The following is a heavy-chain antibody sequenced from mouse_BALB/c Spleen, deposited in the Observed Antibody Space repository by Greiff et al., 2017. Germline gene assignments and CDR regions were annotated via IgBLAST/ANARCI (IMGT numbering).Heavy chain of an antibody. Sequence: EVMLVESGGGLVQPGGSRKLSCAASGFTFSSFGMHWVRQAPEKGLEWVAYISSGSSTIYYADTVKGRFTISRDNPKNTLFLQMTSLRSEDTAMYYCARSDYRYDLYAMDYWGQGTSVTVSS. J-gene: IGHJ4*01. CDR1: GFTFSSFG. D-gene: IGHD2-14*01. V-gene: IGHV5-17*02. CDR2: ISSGSSTI. CDR3: ARSDYRYDLYAMDY.